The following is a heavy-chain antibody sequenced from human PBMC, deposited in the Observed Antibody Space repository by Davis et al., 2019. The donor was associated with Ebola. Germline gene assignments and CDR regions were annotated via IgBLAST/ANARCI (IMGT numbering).Heavy chain of an antibody. J-gene: IGHJ4*02. V-gene: IGHV3-53*04. Sequence: PSETLSLTCTVSGGSISSYYWSWVRQAPGKGLEWLSVIYTGGSTYYTDSVNGRFTMSRHNPSNTVYLQMNGLRAEDTAVYYCARLEYGDYAWIDYWGQGTLVTVSS. CDR3: ARLEYGDYAWIDY. CDR2: IYTGGST. D-gene: IGHD4-17*01. CDR1: GGSISSYY.